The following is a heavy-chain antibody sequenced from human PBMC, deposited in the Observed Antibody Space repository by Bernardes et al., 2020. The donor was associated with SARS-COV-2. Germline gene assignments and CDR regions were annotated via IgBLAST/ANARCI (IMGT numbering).Heavy chain of an antibody. V-gene: IGHV3-9*01. CDR1: GFTFDDFA. J-gene: IGHJ4*02. CDR2: ISWNSGSI. Sequence: GGSLRLSCAASGFTFDDFAMHWVRQAPGKGLEWVSGISWNSGSIGYAASVKGRFNISRDNAKNSLYLQMNSLRPDDTALYYCTKDYETGELGIAVEGYCGHWGQGTLVTVSS. D-gene: IGHD6-19*01. CDR3: TKDYETGELGIAVEGYCGH.